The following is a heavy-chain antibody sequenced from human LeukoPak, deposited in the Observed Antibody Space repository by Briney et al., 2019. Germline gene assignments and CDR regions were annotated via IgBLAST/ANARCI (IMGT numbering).Heavy chain of an antibody. D-gene: IGHD2-21*02. CDR3: ARVTYDAFDI. Sequence: SETLSLTCAVPGYSISSGYYWGWIRQPPGKGLEWIGSIYHSGSTYYNPSLKSRVTISVDTSKNQFSLKLSSVTAADTAVYYCARVTYDAFDIWGQGTMVTVSS. CDR2: IYHSGST. J-gene: IGHJ3*02. CDR1: GYSISSGYY. V-gene: IGHV4-38-2*01.